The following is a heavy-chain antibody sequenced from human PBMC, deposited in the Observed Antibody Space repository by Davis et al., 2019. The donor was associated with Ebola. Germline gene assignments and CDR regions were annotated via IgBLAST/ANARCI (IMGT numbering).Heavy chain of an antibody. D-gene: IGHD5-18*01. J-gene: IGHJ4*02. CDR1: GFTLTGYT. CDR3: ARGADTTMVLYYFDY. Sequence: GSSLKISCAASGFTLTGYTMNWLRQAPGQGLEWVASISSSGNYIFYADSVKGRFTISRDNARNSLSLQMSSLGAEDTAVYYCARGADTTMVLYYFDYWGQGALVTVSS. V-gene: IGHV3-21*01. CDR2: ISSSGNYI.